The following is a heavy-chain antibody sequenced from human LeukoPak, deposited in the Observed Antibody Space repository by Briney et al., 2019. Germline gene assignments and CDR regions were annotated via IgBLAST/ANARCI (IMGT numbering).Heavy chain of an antibody. CDR3: AKDISQGYTYGFIEQDF. J-gene: IGHJ4*02. D-gene: IGHD5-18*01. CDR2: ISYSDTYV. Sequence: GGSLRLSCAASGFTFSSYSMNWARQAPGKGLEWVSSISYSDTYVYYADSLKGRFTISRDNSKNTLYLQMNSLRAEDTAVYYCAKDISQGYTYGFIEQDFWGQGTPVTVSS. CDR1: GFTFSSYS. V-gene: IGHV3-21*04.